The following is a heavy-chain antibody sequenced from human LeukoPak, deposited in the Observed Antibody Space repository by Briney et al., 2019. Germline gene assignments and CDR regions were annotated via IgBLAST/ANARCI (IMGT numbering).Heavy chain of an antibody. Sequence: SQTLSLTCTVSGGSINSGSYYWSWIRQPAGKGLEWIGRIYTSGSTNYNPSLKSRVTMSVDTSKNQFSLKLSSVTAADTAVYYCARQAAQTYDYWGQGTLVTVSS. CDR1: GGSINSGSYY. CDR2: IYTSGST. V-gene: IGHV4-61*02. CDR3: ARQAAQTYDY. J-gene: IGHJ4*02.